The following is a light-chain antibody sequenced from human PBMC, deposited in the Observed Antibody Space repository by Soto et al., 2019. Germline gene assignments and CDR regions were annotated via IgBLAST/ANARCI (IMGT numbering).Light chain of an antibody. CDR3: QQYNTYPWT. CDR1: QSINTW. J-gene: IGKJ1*01. CDR2: KAS. Sequence: DIQMTQSPSTLYASVGDRVTITCRASQSINTWLAWYRQKPGKAPNLLIYKASSLESGVPSRFSGSGSGTEFTLTISSLQPDDFATYYRQQYNTYPWTFGQGTKVEIK. V-gene: IGKV1-5*03.